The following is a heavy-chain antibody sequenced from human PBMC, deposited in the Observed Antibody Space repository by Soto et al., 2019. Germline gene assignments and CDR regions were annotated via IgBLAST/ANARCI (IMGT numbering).Heavy chain of an antibody. CDR1: GFTFSGSA. J-gene: IGHJ4*02. CDR3: TFEDHLNWGSPG. CDR2: IRSKANSYAT. D-gene: IGHD7-27*01. Sequence: GGSLRLSCAASGFTFSGSAMHWVRQASGKGMEWVGRIRSKANSYATAYAASVKGRFTISRDDSKNTAYLQMNSLKTEDTAVYYCTFEDHLNWGSPGWGQGTLVTVSS. V-gene: IGHV3-73*01.